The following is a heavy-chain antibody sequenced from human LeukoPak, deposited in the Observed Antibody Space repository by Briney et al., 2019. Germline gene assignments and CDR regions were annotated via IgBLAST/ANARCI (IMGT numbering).Heavy chain of an antibody. V-gene: IGHV4-39*07. CDR3: ASHIAAEIDY. D-gene: IGHD6-13*01. CDR2: IYYSGST. J-gene: IGHJ4*02. CDR1: GGSISSSSYY. Sequence: PSETLSLTCTVSGGSISSSSYYWGWIRQPPGKGLEWIGSIYYSGSTYYNPSLKSRVTISVDTSKNQFSLKLSSVTAADTAVYYCASHIAAEIDYWGQGTLVTVSS.